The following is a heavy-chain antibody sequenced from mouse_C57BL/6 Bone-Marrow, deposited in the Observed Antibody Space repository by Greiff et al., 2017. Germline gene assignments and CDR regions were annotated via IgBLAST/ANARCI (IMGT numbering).Heavy chain of an antibody. CDR2: ISSGSSTI. CDR3: ARYYDYY. V-gene: IGHV5-17*01. Sequence: EVMLVESGGGLVKPGGSLKLSCAASGFTFSDYGMHWVRQAPEKGLEWVAYISSGSSTIYYADTVKGRFTIARDNAKNTLFLQMTSLRSENTAMYYCARYYDYYWGQGTSVTVSS. D-gene: IGHD2-4*01. CDR1: GFTFSDYG. J-gene: IGHJ4*01.